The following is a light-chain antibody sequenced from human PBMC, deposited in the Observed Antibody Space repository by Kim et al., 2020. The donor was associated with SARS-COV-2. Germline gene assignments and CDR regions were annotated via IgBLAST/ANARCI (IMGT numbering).Light chain of an antibody. Sequence: QAESATLTGRASHNVDISFALYQQTPGQAPRLRIYDAAMRAAGMPDRFSGSGSGTDFTLTIGSLAPEDFAIYYCQQRGSWPPALTVGGGTKVDIK. CDR1: HNVDIS. J-gene: IGKJ4*01. CDR2: DAA. V-gene: IGKV3-11*01. CDR3: QQRGSWPPALT.